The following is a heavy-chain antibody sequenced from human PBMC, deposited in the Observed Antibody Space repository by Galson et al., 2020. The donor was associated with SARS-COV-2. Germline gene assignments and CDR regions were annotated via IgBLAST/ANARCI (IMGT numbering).Heavy chain of an antibody. CDR3: ARDKRTSRARTLGLFDS. J-gene: IGHJ4*01. V-gene: IGHV4-39*07. Sequence: SETLSLTCSVSGGSINTGSYYWDWIRQAPGKGLQWIGAISYGGTTYYNPSLKGRVALSVDTSKNQFSLKVLSVTAADTAVYFCARDKRTSRARTLGLFDSWGHGRLVTVSS. CDR1: GGSINTGSYY. CDR2: ISYGGTT. D-gene: IGHD1-1*01.